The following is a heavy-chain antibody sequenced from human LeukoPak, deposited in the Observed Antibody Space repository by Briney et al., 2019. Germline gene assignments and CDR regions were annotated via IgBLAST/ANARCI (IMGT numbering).Heavy chain of an antibody. Sequence: GGSLRLSCAASGFTFSSYEMNWVRQAPGKGLEWVSYISSSGSTIYYADSVKGRFTISRDNAKNSVYLQMNSLRVEDTAVYYCTKGGFGEFPDYWGQGTLVTVSS. CDR1: GFTFSSYE. D-gene: IGHD3-10*01. CDR3: TKGGFGEFPDY. CDR2: ISSSGSTI. J-gene: IGHJ4*02. V-gene: IGHV3-48*03.